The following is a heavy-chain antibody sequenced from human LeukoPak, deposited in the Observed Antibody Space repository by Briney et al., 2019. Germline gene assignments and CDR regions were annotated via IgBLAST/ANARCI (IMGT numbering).Heavy chain of an antibody. CDR2: IYYTGST. D-gene: IGHD3-3*01. Sequence: PSETLSLTCTVSGGSISSYYWSWIRQPPGKGLEWIGYIYYTGSTNYNPSLKSRVTISVDTSKNQFSLKLSSVTAADTAVYYCAKHFRSFGYPYSASSSFDPWGQGTLVTVSS. J-gene: IGHJ5*02. V-gene: IGHV4-59*08. CDR3: AKHFRSFGYPYSASSSFDP. CDR1: GGSISSYY.